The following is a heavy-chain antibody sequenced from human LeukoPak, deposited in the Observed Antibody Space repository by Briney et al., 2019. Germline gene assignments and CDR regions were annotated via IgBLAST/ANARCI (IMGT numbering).Heavy chain of an antibody. CDR3: AKTLDYGGNEGFDY. Sequence: GGSLRLSCVASGFTFSSYAMSWVRQAPGKGLEWVSGTRGSGGSTYYADSVKGRFTISKDNSKNTLYLQMNGLRAEDTAVYYCAKTLDYGGNEGFDYWGQGTLVTVSS. V-gene: IGHV3-23*01. J-gene: IGHJ4*02. CDR1: GFTFSSYA. CDR2: TRGSGGST. D-gene: IGHD4-23*01.